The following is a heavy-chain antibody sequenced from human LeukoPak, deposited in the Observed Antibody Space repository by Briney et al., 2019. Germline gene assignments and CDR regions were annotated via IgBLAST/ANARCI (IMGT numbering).Heavy chain of an antibody. Sequence: ASVKVSCKASGYTFTSYDINWVRQATGQGLEWMGWMNPNSGNTGYAQKFQGRVTMTRNTSISTAYMELSSLRSADTAVYYCARGRYGSGSYYNPNYNWFDPWGQGTLVTVSS. CDR2: MNPNSGNT. V-gene: IGHV1-8*01. J-gene: IGHJ5*02. D-gene: IGHD3-10*01. CDR3: ARGRYGSGSYYNPNYNWFDP. CDR1: GYTFTSYD.